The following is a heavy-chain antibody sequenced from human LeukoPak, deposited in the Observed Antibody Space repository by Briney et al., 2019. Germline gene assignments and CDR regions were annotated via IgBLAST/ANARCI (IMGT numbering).Heavy chain of an antibody. CDR1: GFTFSNAY. V-gene: IGHV3-7*03. Sequence: PGGSLRLSCAASGFTFSNAYMNWVRQAPGKGLEWVANIKQDGSEKYYVDSVKGRFTISRDNAKNSLYLQMNSLRAEDTAVYYCARERAVGAKLGPRYYFDYWGQGTLVTVSS. CDR2: IKQDGSEK. D-gene: IGHD1-26*01. J-gene: IGHJ4*02. CDR3: ARERAVGAKLGPRYYFDY.